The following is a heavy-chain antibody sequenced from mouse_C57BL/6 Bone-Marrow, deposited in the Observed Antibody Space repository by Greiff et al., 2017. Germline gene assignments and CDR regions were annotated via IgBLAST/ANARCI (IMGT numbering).Heavy chain of an antibody. CDR2: IDPSARYT. CDR1: GYTFPSYW. Sequence: QVQLQQPGAELVMPGASVKLSCKASGYTFPSYWMHWVKQRPGQGLEWIGEIDPSARYTNYNPTFKGKSTLTVDTTSSTAYMQLSSLTSEDSAVYYCADGYYAMDYWGQGTSVTVSS. D-gene: IGHD2-3*01. CDR3: ADGYYAMDY. J-gene: IGHJ4*01. V-gene: IGHV1-69*01.